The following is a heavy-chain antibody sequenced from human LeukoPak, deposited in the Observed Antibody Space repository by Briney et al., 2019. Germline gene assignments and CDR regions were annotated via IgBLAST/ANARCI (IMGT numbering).Heavy chain of an antibody. CDR2: IYSGGST. V-gene: IGHV3-53*01. Sequence: GGSLRLSCAASGFTVSSNYMSWVRQAPGKGLEWVSVIYSGGSTYYADSVKGRFTISRDNSKNTLYLQMNSLRAEDTAVYYCVRGAYDSGGYYYGNYYYYMDVWGKGTRVTISS. D-gene: IGHD3-22*01. CDR1: GFTVSSNY. CDR3: VRGAYDSGGYYYGNYYYYMDV. J-gene: IGHJ6*03.